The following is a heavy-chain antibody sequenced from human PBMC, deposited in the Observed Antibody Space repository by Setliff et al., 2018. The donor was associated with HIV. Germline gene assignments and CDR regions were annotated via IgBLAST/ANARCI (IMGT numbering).Heavy chain of an antibody. Sequence: SETLSLTCTVSGGSISNGDHYWAWIRQSPGKGLEWIGYIYYTGDTYYRSSLESRVTISVDTSNNQFSLNLNSVTAADTAVYYCARTLSTMVKTDGYYDYYYMDVWGKGTTVTVSS. D-gene: IGHD3-10*01. CDR3: ARTLSTMVKTDGYYDYYYMDV. CDR2: IYYTGDT. V-gene: IGHV4-30-4*08. J-gene: IGHJ6*03. CDR1: GGSISNGDHY.